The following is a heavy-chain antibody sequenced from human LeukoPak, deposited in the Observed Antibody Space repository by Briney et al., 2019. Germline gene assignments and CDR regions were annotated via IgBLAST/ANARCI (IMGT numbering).Heavy chain of an antibody. J-gene: IGHJ4*02. V-gene: IGHV3-23*01. CDR1: GFTFSSFA. CDR2: ITDSGDNT. D-gene: IGHD1-26*01. CDR3: AKAAGGTYYRVFDY. Sequence: GGSLRLSCAASGFTFSSFAMNWVRQAPGKGLEWVSGITDSGDNTYYADSVKGRFTISRDNSNNMVYLQMNSLRAEDMAKYYCAKAAGGTYYRVFDYWGQAILVTVSP.